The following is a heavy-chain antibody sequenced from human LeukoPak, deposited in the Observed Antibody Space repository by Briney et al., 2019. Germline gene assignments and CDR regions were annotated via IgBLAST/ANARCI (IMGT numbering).Heavy chain of an antibody. CDR3: ANGLAASGNFLLRDYYYFIDV. CDR2: INGNGAAT. D-gene: IGHD1-26*01. CDR1: GFRFSSYA. Sequence: GGSLRLSCAASGFRFSSYAMNWIRQAPGKGLEWVSTINGNGAATYYADSFKGRFLISRDDSKSTVYLRMNKLRVEDSGLYYCANGLAASGNFLLRDYYYFIDVWGKGTTVIVS. J-gene: IGHJ6*03. V-gene: IGHV3-23*01.